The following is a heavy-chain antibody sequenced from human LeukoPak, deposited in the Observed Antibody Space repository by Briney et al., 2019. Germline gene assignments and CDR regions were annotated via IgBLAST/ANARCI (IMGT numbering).Heavy chain of an antibody. J-gene: IGHJ4*02. V-gene: IGHV1-18*01. CDR3: ARDLDSIIKPD. Sequence: ASVKVSCKASGYTFTTFRIHWVRQSPGQGLEWMGWISANDGNTNYAQKLQGRVTMTADTSTSTAYMELRSLKSDDTAVCYCARDLDSIIKPDWGQGTLVTVSS. CDR2: ISANDGNT. CDR1: GYTFTTFR. D-gene: IGHD2-21*01.